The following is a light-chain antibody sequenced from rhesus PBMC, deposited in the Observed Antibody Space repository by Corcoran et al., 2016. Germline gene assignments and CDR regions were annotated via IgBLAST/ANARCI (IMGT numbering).Light chain of an antibody. Sequence: DIQMTQSPSSLSASVGDRVTISCRASENVNNYLNWYQQKPGTAPKLLFYKASTLQSGVPSRFSGSGSGTDYTFTLSSLQPEDVATYYWQHGYGTPFSFGPGTKLDIK. V-gene: IGKV1-74*01. CDR2: KAS. J-gene: IGKJ3*01. CDR3: QHGYGTPFS. CDR1: ENVNNY.